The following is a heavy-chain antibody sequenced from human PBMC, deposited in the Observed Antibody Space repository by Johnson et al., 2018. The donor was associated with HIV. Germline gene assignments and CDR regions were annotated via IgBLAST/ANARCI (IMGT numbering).Heavy chain of an antibody. Sequence: VQLVESGGGLVQPGGSLRLSCAASGFTFSSYWMHWVRQAPGKGLEWVASIKQGGSEKYYVDSVRGRFTISRDNAKNSLYLQMNSLRAEDTAVYYCARDLLYSSSSTDAFDIWGPGTMVTVSS. CDR1: GFTFSSYW. J-gene: IGHJ3*02. CDR3: ARDLLYSSSSTDAFDI. D-gene: IGHD6-13*01. CDR2: IKQGGSEK. V-gene: IGHV3-7*01.